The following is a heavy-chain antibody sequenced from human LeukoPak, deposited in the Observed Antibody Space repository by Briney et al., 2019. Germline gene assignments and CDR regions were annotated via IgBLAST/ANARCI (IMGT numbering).Heavy chain of an antibody. V-gene: IGHV3-21*06. CDR1: GFTFNVYA. CDR2: ISGSRDFI. D-gene: IGHD1-26*01. CDR3: VRALVGAAFDT. J-gene: IGHJ4*02. Sequence: PGGSLRLSCAGSGFTFNVYAMHWVRQVPGKGPEWISSISGSRDFIYYADSVKGRFTISRDNAQNSLYLDMNSLRVEDTAVYFCVRALVGAAFDTWGQGVLVTVSS.